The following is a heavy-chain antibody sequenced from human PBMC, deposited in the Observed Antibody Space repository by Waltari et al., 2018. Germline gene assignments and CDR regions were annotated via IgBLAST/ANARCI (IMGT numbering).Heavy chain of an antibody. J-gene: IGHJ6*02. CDR2: IYTSGST. CDR3: ARVIAPSYYYGSGSYYPEYYYYGMDV. D-gene: IGHD3-10*01. Sequence: QLQLQESGPGLVKPSETLSLTCTVSGGSISSSSYYWGWIRQPPGKGLEWIGSIYTSGSTNYNPSLKSRVTMSVDTSKNQFSLKLSSVTAADTAVYYCARVIAPSYYYGSGSYYPEYYYYGMDVWGQGTTVTVSS. V-gene: IGHV4-39*07. CDR1: GGSISSSSYY.